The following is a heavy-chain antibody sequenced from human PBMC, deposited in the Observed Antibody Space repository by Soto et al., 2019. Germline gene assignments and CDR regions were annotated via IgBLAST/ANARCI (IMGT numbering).Heavy chain of an antibody. CDR2: ISGSGGST. CDR3: AKESTVTTFLPFDT. D-gene: IGHD4-4*01. J-gene: IGHJ5*02. CDR1: GFTFSSYG. V-gene: IGHV3-23*01. Sequence: PGGSRRLSCAASGFTFSSYGMSWVRQAPGKGLEWVSAISGSGGSTYYADSVKGRFTISRDNSKNTLYLQMNSLRAEDTAVYYCAKESTVTTFLPFDTWGQGTLVAVSS.